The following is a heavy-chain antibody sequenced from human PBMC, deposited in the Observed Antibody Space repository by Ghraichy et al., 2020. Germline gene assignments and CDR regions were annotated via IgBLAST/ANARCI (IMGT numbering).Heavy chain of an antibody. CDR2: INHSGST. CDR3: ARDGQVYSSGRNWLTP. V-gene: IGHV4-34*01. D-gene: IGHD6-19*01. CDR1: GGSFSGYY. J-gene: IGHJ5*02. Sequence: SETLSLTCAVYGGSFSGYYWSWIRQPPGKGLEWIGEINHSGSTNYNPSLKSRVTISVDTSKNQFSLKLSSVTAADTAVYYCARDGQVYSSGRNWLTPGAREPWSPSPQ.